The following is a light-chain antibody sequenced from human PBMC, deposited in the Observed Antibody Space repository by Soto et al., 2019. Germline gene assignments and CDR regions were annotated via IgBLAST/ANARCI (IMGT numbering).Light chain of an antibody. CDR3: QHYNKLPLT. CDR1: QSVSSN. V-gene: IGKV3-15*01. CDR2: GAS. J-gene: IGKJ4*01. Sequence: EIVLTQSPATLSVSPGERATLSCRASQSVSSNLAWYQQKPGQAPGLVIYGASTRATGIPARFSGSGSGTEVTLTISSLQSEDFAVYYCQHYNKLPLTFGGGAKVEIK.